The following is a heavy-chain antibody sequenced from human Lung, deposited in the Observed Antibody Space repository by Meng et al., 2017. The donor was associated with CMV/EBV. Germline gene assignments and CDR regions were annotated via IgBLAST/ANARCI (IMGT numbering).Heavy chain of an antibody. Sequence: GESXKTSCAASGFTFSDYYMSWIRQAPGKGLGWVSYISGSGSTIYYADSVKCRFTISRDNAKNSLYLQMNSLRAENTAVYYCARIYGLQYDYWGQGTLVTVSS. D-gene: IGHD4-11*01. J-gene: IGHJ4*01. V-gene: IGHV3-11*01. CDR1: GFTFSDYY. CDR3: ARIYGLQYDY. CDR2: ISGSGSTI.